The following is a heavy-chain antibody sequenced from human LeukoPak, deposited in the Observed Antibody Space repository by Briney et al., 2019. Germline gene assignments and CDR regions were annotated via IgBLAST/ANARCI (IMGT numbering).Heavy chain of an antibody. D-gene: IGHD3-10*01. Sequence: GGSLRLSCAASGFTFSSYGMHWVRQAPGKGLEWVAFIRYDGSNKYYADSVKGRFTISRGNSKHTLYLQMNSLRPEDTAVYFCAKGTKDYYGSGSFYLSRDHFISRWGQGTLVTVSS. J-gene: IGHJ4*02. CDR2: IRYDGSNK. V-gene: IGHV3-30*02. CDR1: GFTFSSYG. CDR3: AKGTKDYYGSGSFYLSRDHFISR.